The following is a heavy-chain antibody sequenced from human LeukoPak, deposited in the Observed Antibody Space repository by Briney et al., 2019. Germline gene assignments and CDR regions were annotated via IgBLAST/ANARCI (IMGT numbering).Heavy chain of an antibody. CDR2: IKARTNGGTA. J-gene: IGHJ4*02. Sequence: GGSLRLSCAASGFTFSNAWMSWVRRAPGKGLEWVGRIKARTNGGTADYSPPVNGRFTISRDNSKSTLFLQMNSLRAEDTAVYYCAKLNLRPGDYWGQGTLVTVSS. D-gene: IGHD3-3*01. V-gene: IGHV3-15*01. CDR1: GFTFSNAW. CDR3: AKLNLRPGDY.